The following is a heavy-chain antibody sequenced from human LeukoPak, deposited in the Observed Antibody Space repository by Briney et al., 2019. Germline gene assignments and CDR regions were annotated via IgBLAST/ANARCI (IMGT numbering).Heavy chain of an antibody. CDR1: DDSISRDF. J-gene: IGHJ4*02. D-gene: IGHD6-19*01. Sequence: SETLSLTCTASDDSISRDFRTWIRQPPGKGLEWIGYIRYSGRTEYNPSLKSRVTISIQTSKNQFSLKLTSVTAADTAIYYCARLPDVSGWPFDYWGQGILVTVSS. CDR3: ARLPDVSGWPFDY. V-gene: IGHV4-59*01. CDR2: IRYSGRT.